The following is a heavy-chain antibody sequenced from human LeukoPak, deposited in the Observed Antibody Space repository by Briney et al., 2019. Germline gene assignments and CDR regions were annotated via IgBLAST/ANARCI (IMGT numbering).Heavy chain of an antibody. J-gene: IGHJ5*02. CDR3: ARVHSSGYGYKPIRWFDP. D-gene: IGHD3-22*01. CDR2: INHSGST. V-gene: IGHV4-34*01. CDR1: GGSFSGYY. Sequence: SETLSLTCAVYGGSFSGYYWSWIRQPPGKGLEWIGEINHSGSTNYNPSLKSRVTISVDTSKNQFSLKLSSVTAADTAVYYCARVHSSGYGYKPIRWFDPWGQGTLVTVSS.